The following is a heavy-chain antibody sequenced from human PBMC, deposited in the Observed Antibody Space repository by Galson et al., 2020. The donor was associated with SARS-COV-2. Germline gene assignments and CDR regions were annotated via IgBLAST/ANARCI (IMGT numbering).Heavy chain of an antibody. CDR1: GYTFSSYD. CDR2: MNPDSGNT. V-gene: IGHV1-8*01. J-gene: IGHJ5*02. Sequence: ASVKVSCKASGYTFSSYDINWVRQATGQGLEWMGWMNPDSGNTGYAQKFQGRVTMSRNTSIDIAYMELSSLTSEDTAVYYCARGFSRGYCSDTTCYRIDPWGQGALVIVSP. CDR3: ARGFSRGYCSDTTCYRIDP. D-gene: IGHD2-2*01.